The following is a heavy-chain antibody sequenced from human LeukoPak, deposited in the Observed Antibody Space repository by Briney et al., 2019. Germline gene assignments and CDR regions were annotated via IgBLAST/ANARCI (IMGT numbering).Heavy chain of an antibody. CDR1: AGSISSYY. J-gene: IGHJ3*02. CDR2: VYSSGGT. V-gene: IGHV4-59*08. D-gene: IGHD1-14*01. CDR3: ARRRRIPGKSGGDALDI. Sequence: SETLSFTCTVSAGSISSYYWTWIRQPPGKGLECIGYVYSSGGTKYNPSLESRVTMSVDTSKNQFSLRLSSVTAADTAIYYCARRRRIPGKSGGDALDIWGQGTTVTVSS.